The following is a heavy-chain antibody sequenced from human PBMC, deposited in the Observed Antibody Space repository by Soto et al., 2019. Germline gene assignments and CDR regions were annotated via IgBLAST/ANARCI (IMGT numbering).Heavy chain of an antibody. V-gene: IGHV1-18*01. J-gene: IGHJ4*02. CDR3: ARGRYGDY. D-gene: IGHD1-1*01. Sequence: QVHLVQSGAEVKKPGASVKVSCKGSGYAFTTYGITWVRQAPGQGLEWMGWISAHNGNTNYAQKLQGRVTVTRDTSTSTAYMELRSLISDDTAVYYCARGRYGDYWGQGALFTVSS. CDR1: GYAFTTYG. CDR2: ISAHNGNT.